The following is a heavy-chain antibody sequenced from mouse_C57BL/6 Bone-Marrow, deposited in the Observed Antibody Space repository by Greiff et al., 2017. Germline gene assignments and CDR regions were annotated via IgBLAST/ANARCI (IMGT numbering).Heavy chain of an antibody. CDR2: ISSGGSYT. CDR3: ARFYDSDFYYAMDY. D-gene: IGHD2-13*01. J-gene: IGHJ4*01. CDR1: GFTFSSYG. V-gene: IGHV5-6*01. Sequence: EVMLVESGGDLVKPGGSLKLSCAASGFTFSSYGMSWVRQTPDKRLEWVATISSGGSYTYYPDSVKGRFTISRDNAKNTLYLQMSSLKSEDTTMYYCARFYDSDFYYAMDYGGQGTSVTVSS.